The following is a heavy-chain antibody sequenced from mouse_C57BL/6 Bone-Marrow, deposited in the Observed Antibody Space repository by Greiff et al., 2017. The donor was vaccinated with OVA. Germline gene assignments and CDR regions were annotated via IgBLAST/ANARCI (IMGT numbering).Heavy chain of an antibody. CDR2: IDPSDSYT. Sequence: VQLQQPGAELVKPGASVKLSCKASGYTFTSYWMQWVKQRPGQGLEWIGEIDPSDSYTNYNQKFKGKATLTVDTSSSTAYMQLSSLTSEDSAVYYCAREGYYYGSSGAYWGQGTLVTVSA. D-gene: IGHD1-1*01. J-gene: IGHJ3*01. CDR1: GYTFTSYW. CDR3: AREGYYYGSSGAY. V-gene: IGHV1-50*01.